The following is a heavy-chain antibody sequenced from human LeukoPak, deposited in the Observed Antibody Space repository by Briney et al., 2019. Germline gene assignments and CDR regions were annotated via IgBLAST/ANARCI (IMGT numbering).Heavy chain of an antibody. J-gene: IGHJ4*01. CDR1: GFTFSSYV. Sequence: GGSLRLSCAASGFTFSSYVMHWVRQAPGKGLEWVAVIWYDRSKNYYADSVKGRLTISRDNSKSTLYLQMNSLRAEDTAVYYCARDPTGSTIGDFWGQGTLVTVSS. V-gene: IGHV3-33*01. CDR2: IWYDRSKN. D-gene: IGHD1-7*01. CDR3: ARDPTGSTIGDF.